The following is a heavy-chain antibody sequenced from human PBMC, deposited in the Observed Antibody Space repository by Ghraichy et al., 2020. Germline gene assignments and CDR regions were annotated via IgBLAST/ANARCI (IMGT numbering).Heavy chain of an antibody. CDR3: ARGAYGYGDLDFDC. D-gene: IGHD4-17*01. Sequence: SETLSLTCAVYGGSFSGYDWSWIRQPPGKGLEWIGEINHSGSTNYNTSLKSRVTISVDTSKNQFSLKLSSVTAADTAVYYCARGAYGYGDLDFDCWGQGALVTVST. J-gene: IGHJ4*02. CDR1: GGSFSGYD. V-gene: IGHV4-34*01. CDR2: INHSGST.